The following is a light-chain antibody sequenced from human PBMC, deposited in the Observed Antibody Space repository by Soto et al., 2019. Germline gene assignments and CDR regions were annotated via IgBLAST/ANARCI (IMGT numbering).Light chain of an antibody. J-gene: IGLJ1*01. CDR3: QSYDSGLSGYV. CDR2: GNS. CDR1: SSNFGAGSD. V-gene: IGLV1-40*01. Sequence: QSVLTQPPSVSGAPGQRVTISCTGSSSNFGAGSDVHWYQQLPGTAPKLLIYGNSNRPSGVPDRFSGSKSGTSASLAITGLQAGDEADYYCQSYDSGLSGYVFGTGTKLTVL.